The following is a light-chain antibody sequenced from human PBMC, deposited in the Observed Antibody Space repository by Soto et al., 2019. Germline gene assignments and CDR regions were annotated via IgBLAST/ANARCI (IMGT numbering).Light chain of an antibody. Sequence: EIQVTQSPSSLSASVGDRVTITCRASQSVTSYLNWYQQKPGKAPELLIHGASRLQSGVPSRFSGSGSGTDFTLTISSLQPEDFATYYCQQTYGTPQTFGQGTKVDIK. CDR2: GAS. CDR3: QQTYGTPQT. CDR1: QSVTSY. J-gene: IGKJ1*01. V-gene: IGKV1-39*01.